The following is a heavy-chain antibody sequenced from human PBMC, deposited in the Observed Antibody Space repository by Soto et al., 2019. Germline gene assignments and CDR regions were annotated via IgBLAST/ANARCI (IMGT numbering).Heavy chain of an antibody. Sequence: SETLSLTCTVSGGSISSYYWSWIRQPPGKGLEWIGYIYYSGSTNYNPSLKSRVTISVDTSKNQFSLKLSSVTAADTAVYYCATVVAYYYGSGSANWFDPWGQGTLVTVSS. D-gene: IGHD3-10*01. CDR3: ATVVAYYYGSGSANWFDP. V-gene: IGHV4-59*01. CDR2: IYYSGST. CDR1: GGSISSYY. J-gene: IGHJ5*02.